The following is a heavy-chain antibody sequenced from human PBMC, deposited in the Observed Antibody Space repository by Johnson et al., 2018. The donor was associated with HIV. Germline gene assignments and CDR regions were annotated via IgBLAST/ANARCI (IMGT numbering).Heavy chain of an antibody. J-gene: IGHJ3*02. CDR3: AKGGSSSTAFDI. Sequence: VQLVESGGGLVQPGRSLRLSCAASGFTFDDFAMHWVRQAPGKGLEWVSGISWNSNSIGYADSVKGRFTISRDNSKNTLYLQMNSLRAEDTSVYYCAKGGSSSTAFDIWGQGTMVTVSS. CDR2: ISWNSNSI. CDR1: GFTFDDFA. D-gene: IGHD6-6*01. V-gene: IGHV3-9*01.